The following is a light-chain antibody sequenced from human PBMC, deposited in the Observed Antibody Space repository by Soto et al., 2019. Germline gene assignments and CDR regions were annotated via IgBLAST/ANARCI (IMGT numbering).Light chain of an antibody. V-gene: IGKV1-39*01. CDR3: QQYGSSPLT. CDR2: AAS. CDR1: QSISSY. Sequence: DIQMTQSPSSLPASVGDRVTITCRASQSISSYLNWYQQKPGKAPKLLIYAASTLQSGVPSRFSGSGSGTDFTLIISRLEPEDFAVYYCQQYGSSPLTFGGGTKVDIK. J-gene: IGKJ4*01.